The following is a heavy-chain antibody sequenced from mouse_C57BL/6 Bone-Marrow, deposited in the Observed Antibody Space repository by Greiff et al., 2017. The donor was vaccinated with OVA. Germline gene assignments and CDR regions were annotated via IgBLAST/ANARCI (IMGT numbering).Heavy chain of an antibody. D-gene: IGHD1-1*01. J-gene: IGHJ2*01. CDR3: ARHQYGSGFDY. CDR1: GFTFSSYA. CDR2: ISDGGSYT. V-gene: IGHV5-4*01. Sequence: DVHLVESGGGLVKPGGSLKLSCAASGFTFSSYAMSWVRQTPEKRLEWVATISDGGSYTYYPDNVKGRFTISRDNAKNTLYLQMSSLKSEDTAMYYCARHQYGSGFDYWGQGTTLTVSS.